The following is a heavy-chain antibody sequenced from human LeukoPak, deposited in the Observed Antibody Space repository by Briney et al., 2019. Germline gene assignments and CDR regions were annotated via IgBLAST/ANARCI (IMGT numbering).Heavy chain of an antibody. CDR3: ARPAGGILTGYSRYPFDY. D-gene: IGHD3-9*01. V-gene: IGHV3-11*01. CDR1: GFTVSSNS. Sequence: PGGSLRLSCTVSGFTVSSNSMSWVRQAPGKGLEWVSYISSSGSTIYYADSVKGRFTISRDNAKNSLYLQMNSLRAEDTAVYYCARPAGGILTGYSRYPFDYWGQGTLVTVSS. J-gene: IGHJ4*02. CDR2: ISSSGSTI.